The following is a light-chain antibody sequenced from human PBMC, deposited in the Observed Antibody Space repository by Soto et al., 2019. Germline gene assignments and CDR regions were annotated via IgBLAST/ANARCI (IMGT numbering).Light chain of an antibody. CDR3: CSYAGSSKV. CDR2: EGS. Sequence: QSVLTQPASVSGSPGQSITISCTGTSSDDGSYNLVSWYQQHPGKAPKLMIYEGSKRPSGASNRFSGSKSGNTASLTISGLQAEDEADYYCCSYAGSSKVFGTGTKVTVL. V-gene: IGLV2-23*01. CDR1: SSDDGSYNL. J-gene: IGLJ1*01.